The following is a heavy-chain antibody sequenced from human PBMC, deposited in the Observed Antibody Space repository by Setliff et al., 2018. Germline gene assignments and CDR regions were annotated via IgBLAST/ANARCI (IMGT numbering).Heavy chain of an antibody. CDR1: GFTFSDAW. V-gene: IGHV3-15*01. CDR3: TTSPISSGWHSNFDYNMDV. J-gene: IGHJ6*02. Sequence: GGSLRLSCAASGFTFSDAWMNWVRQAPGKGPEWVGRIKSKADGGTADFAAPVKGRFTISRDDSISTLYLQMNSLKTEDTAVYYCTTSPISSGWHSNFDYNMDVWGQGTTVTVSS. D-gene: IGHD6-19*01. CDR2: IKSKADGGTA.